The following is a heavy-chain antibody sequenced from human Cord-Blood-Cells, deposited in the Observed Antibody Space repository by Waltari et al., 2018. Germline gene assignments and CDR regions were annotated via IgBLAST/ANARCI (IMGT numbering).Heavy chain of an antibody. J-gene: IGHJ4*02. V-gene: IGHV1-69*01. CDR1: GRTFSSYA. Sequence: QVQLVQSGAEVKQPGSSVKVCCKASGRTFSSYAISWVRPPPGQGLEWMGGIIPIFGTANDAQKFQGRVTITADESTSTAYMELSSLRSEDTAVYYCASGRGRPYSSSSFDYWGQGTLVTVSS. D-gene: IGHD6-6*01. CDR3: ASGRGRPYSSSSFDY. CDR2: IIPIFGTA.